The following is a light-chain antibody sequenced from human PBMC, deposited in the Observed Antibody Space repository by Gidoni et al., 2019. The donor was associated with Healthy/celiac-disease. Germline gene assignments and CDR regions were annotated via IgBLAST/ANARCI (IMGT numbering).Light chain of an antibody. Sequence: DIVMTQSPLSLLVTPGEPASISCRSSQSLLHSNGYNYLDWYLQKPVQSPQLLIYLGSNRASGVPDRFSGSESGTDFTLKISRVEPEDVGVYYCMQALQTPWTFGQGTKVEIK. V-gene: IGKV2-28*01. CDR2: LGS. CDR1: QSLLHSNGYNY. J-gene: IGKJ1*01. CDR3: MQALQTPWT.